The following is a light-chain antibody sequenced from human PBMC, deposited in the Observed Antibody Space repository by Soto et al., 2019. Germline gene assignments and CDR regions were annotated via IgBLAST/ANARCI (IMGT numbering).Light chain of an antibody. CDR1: QDINKF. V-gene: IGKV1-33*01. J-gene: IGKJ5*01. Sequence: DIQITQSPSSLSASVGDTVTITCQASQDINKFLNWYQQKPGKAPKILIYDVSNLETGVPSRFSGSGSETHFTLTINSLQPEDIATYYCQQYDNYDITFGQGTRLEIK. CDR2: DVS. CDR3: QQYDNYDIT.